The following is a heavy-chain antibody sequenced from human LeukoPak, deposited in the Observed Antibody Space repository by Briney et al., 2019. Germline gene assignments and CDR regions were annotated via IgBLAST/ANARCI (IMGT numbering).Heavy chain of an antibody. CDR2: INHSGST. D-gene: IGHD5-12*01. J-gene: IGHJ5*02. V-gene: IGHV4-34*01. CDR3: ARDIGTAAKGRSNWFDP. CDR1: GGSFSGYY. Sequence: SETLSLTCAVYGGSFSGYYWSWIRQPPGKGLEWIGEINHSGSTNYNPSLKSRVTISVDTSKNQFSLKLSSVTAADTAVYYCARDIGTAAKGRSNWFDPWGQGTLVTVSS.